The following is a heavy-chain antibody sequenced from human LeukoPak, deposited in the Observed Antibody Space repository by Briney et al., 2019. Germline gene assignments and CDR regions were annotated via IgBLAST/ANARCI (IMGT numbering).Heavy chain of an antibody. D-gene: IGHD2/OR15-2a*01. CDR1: GFTFSSYA. CDR3: ARVSNNYYYFYMDV. Sequence: PGGSLRLSCAASGFTFSSYAMSWVRQAPGKGLEWVSSVDYSGGDTHYADSVMGRFTISRDNSKNTLYLQMNSLRAEDTAVYYCARVSNNYYYFYMDVWGKGTTVTVSS. V-gene: IGHV3-23*01. CDR2: VDYSGGDT. J-gene: IGHJ6*03.